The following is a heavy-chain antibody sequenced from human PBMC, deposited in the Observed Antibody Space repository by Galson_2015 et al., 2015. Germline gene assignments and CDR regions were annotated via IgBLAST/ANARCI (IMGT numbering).Heavy chain of an antibody. CDR2: IDPKESHT. CDR1: GYNFADNW. Sequence: HSGAEVKKPGEPLRISCQGSGYNFADNWIFWVRQRPGKGLEWMGRIDPKESHTPYSPTFQSHVTMTADNSINTAYLQWGSLKAPDTAMYYCARISSGIYDNSAYYPPFDSWGQGTPVTVSS. CDR3: ARISSGIYDNSAYYPPFDS. J-gene: IGHJ4*02. D-gene: IGHD2/OR15-2a*01. V-gene: IGHV5-10-1*01.